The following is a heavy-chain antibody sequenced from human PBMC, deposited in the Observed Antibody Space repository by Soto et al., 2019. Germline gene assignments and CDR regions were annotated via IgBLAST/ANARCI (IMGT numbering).Heavy chain of an antibody. J-gene: IGHJ5*02. D-gene: IGHD2-8*01. V-gene: IGHV4-59*01. CDR1: GGSISHYY. CDR3: ARDRSTYGGGGTGEVKENWFDP. CDR2: AYYSGST. Sequence: SETLSLTCSVSGGSISHYYWSWIRQSPGKXLEWIGYAYYSGSTDYNPSLKSRVTMSVDTSKNQVSLKLNSVTTADTAVYYCARDRSTYGGGGTGEVKENWFDPWGPGTLVTVSS.